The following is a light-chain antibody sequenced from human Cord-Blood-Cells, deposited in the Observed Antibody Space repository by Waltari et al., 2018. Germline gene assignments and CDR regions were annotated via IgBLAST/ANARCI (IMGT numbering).Light chain of an antibody. CDR1: SSDVGGYNY. V-gene: IGLV2-11*01. J-gene: IGLJ3*02. CDR3: CSYAGSYTLV. Sequence: QSALTQPRPVSGSPGQSVTISCTGTSSDVGGYNYVSWYQQHPGKAPKLMIYDVSKRPSGVPGCCGGSNAGNAASLTIAGLHAEDGADYCCCSYAGSYTLVFGGGTKLTVL. CDR2: DVS.